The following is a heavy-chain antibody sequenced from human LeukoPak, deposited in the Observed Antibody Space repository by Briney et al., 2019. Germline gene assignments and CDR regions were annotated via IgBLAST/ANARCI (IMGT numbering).Heavy chain of an antibody. CDR2: IYHSGNT. J-gene: IGHJ4*02. Sequence: SGTLSLTCAVSGGSISSSNWWSWVRQPPGKGLKWIGEIYHSGNTNYNPSLKSRVTISVDKSKNQFSLKLSSVTAADTAVYYCARIGPGYCGGDCYLFDYWGQGTLVTVSS. V-gene: IGHV4-4*02. CDR3: ARIGPGYCGGDCYLFDY. D-gene: IGHD2-21*02. CDR1: GGSISSSNW.